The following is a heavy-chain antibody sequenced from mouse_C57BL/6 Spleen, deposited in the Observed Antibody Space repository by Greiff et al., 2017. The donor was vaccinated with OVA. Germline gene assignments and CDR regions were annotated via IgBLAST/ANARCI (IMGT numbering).Heavy chain of an antibody. CDR2: IDPSDSYT. CDR1: GYTFTSYW. V-gene: IGHV1-69*01. Sequence: VQLQQPGAELVMPGASVKLSCKASGYTFTSYWMHWVKQRPGQGLEWIGEIDPSDSYTNYNQKFKGKSTLTVDKSSSTAYMQLSSLTSEDSAVYDSATGQITTGFAYWGQGTLVTVSA. J-gene: IGHJ3*01. D-gene: IGHD2-4*01. CDR3: ATGQITTGFAY.